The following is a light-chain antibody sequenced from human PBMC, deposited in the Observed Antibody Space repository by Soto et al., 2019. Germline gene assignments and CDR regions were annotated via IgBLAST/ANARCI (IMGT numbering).Light chain of an antibody. CDR1: SSDVGGYNY. V-gene: IGLV2-14*01. CDR3: SSYTSSSSYV. Sequence: QSALTQPASVSGSPGQSITISCTGTSSDVGGYNYVSWYQQHPGKAPKLMIYEVSSRPSGVSNRFSVSKSGNTASLTISGLQAEDEADYYCSSYTSSSSYVFGTGTKVTVL. CDR2: EVS. J-gene: IGLJ1*01.